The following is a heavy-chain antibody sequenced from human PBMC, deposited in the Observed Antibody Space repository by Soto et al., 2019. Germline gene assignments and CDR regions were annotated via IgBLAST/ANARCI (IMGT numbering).Heavy chain of an antibody. V-gene: IGHV4-34*01. Sequence: SETLSLTCAVYGGPFSGYYWSWIRQPPGKGLEWIGEINHSGSTNYNPSLKSRVTISVDTSKNQFSLKLSSVTAADTAVYYCRAHAIHKYFDWWGQGXLVTVYS. J-gene: IGHJ4*02. CDR1: GGPFSGYY. CDR3: RAHAIHKYFDW. CDR2: INHSGST. D-gene: IGHD5-18*01.